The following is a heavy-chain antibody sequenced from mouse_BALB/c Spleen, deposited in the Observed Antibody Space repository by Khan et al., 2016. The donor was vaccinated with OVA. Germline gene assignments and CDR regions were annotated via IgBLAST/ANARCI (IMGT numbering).Heavy chain of an antibody. D-gene: IGHD1-1*02. CDR3: VRGGKFAY. Sequence: QVQLKPSGAELVRPGVSVKISCRASGYTFTDYAMHWVKQRHAKSLEWIGVISTNYGAADYNQKFQGKASMTVDRSSSTVYMELARLTSEDSASYYCVRGGKFAYWGQGTLVTVSA. CDR2: ISTNYGAA. J-gene: IGHJ3*01. CDR1: GYTFTDYA. V-gene: IGHV1S137*01.